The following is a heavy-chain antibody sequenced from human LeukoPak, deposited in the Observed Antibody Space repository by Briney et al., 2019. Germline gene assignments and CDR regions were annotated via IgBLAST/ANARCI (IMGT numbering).Heavy chain of an antibody. J-gene: IGHJ4*02. CDR2: IWSDGTNK. V-gene: IGHV3-30*02. Sequence: GGSLRLSCAASGFTFSRYGMHWVRQAPGKGLEWVAVIWSDGTNKYYVDSVKGRFTISRDNSKNTLYLQMNSLRTEDTAVYYCAKPTPVVMAAMAGSDYWGQGTLVTVSS. D-gene: IGHD2-2*01. CDR3: AKPTPVVMAAMAGSDY. CDR1: GFTFSRYG.